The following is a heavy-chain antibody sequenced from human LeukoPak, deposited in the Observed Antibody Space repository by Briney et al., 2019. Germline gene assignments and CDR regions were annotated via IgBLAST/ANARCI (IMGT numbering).Heavy chain of an antibody. CDR3: ARRLAVAGLYYFDY. CDR2: MNPNSGNT. J-gene: IGHJ4*02. D-gene: IGHD6-19*01. Sequence: ASVKVSCKASGYTFTSYDINWVRQATGQGLEWMGWMNPNSGNTGYAQKLQGRVTMTTDTSTSTAYMELRSLRSDDTAVYYCARRLAVAGLYYFDYWGQGTLVTVSS. CDR1: GYTFTSYD. V-gene: IGHV1-8*01.